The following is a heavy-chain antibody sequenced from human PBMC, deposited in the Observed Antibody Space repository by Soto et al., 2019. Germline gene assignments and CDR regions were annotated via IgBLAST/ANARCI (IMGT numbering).Heavy chain of an antibody. D-gene: IGHD4-17*01. Sequence: QVQLQESGPGLVKPSQTLSLTCTVSGVSIRSGSYYWSWIRQHAGKGLEWIGYIYSIGSTYYNPSLRSRVSISIDTSKNQFFLNLTSVTAADTAVYYCARGGGDYGGINWGQGTLVTVSS. V-gene: IGHV4-31*03. CDR1: GVSIRSGSYY. CDR2: IYSIGST. CDR3: ARGGGDYGGIN. J-gene: IGHJ4*02.